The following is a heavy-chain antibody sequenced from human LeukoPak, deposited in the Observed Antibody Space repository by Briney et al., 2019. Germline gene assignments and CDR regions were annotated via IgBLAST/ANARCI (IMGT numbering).Heavy chain of an antibody. CDR1: CGSFDGYY. CDR3: ARALPRHSSWEYSSIWYKLPSPTLFDY. J-gene: IGHJ4*02. D-gene: IGHD6-13*01. Sequence: SETLSLTCAVYCGSFDGYYWSWIRQPPGKGLEWIGEINHSGSTNYNPSLKSRVTISVDTSKNQFSLKLSSVTAADTAVYYCARALPRHSSWEYSSIWYKLPSPTLFDYWGQGTLVTVSS. V-gene: IGHV4-34*01. CDR2: INHSGST.